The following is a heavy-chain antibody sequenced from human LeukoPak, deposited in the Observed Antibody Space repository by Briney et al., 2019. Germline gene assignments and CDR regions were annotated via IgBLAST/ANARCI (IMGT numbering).Heavy chain of an antibody. CDR3: ARDREGAMVRGVIIPGWFDP. Sequence: SETLSLTCTVSGGSISSGGYYWSWIRQHPGKGLEWIGYIYYSGSTYYNPSLKSRVTISVDTSKNQFSLKLSSVIAADTAVYYCARDREGAMVRGVIIPGWFDPWGQGTLVTVSS. D-gene: IGHD3-10*01. CDR1: GGSISSGGYY. J-gene: IGHJ5*02. CDR2: IYYSGST. V-gene: IGHV4-31*03.